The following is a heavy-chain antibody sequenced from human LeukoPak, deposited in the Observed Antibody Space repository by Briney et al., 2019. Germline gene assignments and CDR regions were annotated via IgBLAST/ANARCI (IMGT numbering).Heavy chain of an antibody. D-gene: IGHD2-21*02. CDR1: GFTVSSNY. Sequence: GGSLRLSCAASGFTVSSNYMSWVRQAPGKGLEWVSVIYSGGSTYYADSVKGRFTISRDNSKNTLYLQMNSLRAEDTAVYYCARAHVTGVDAFDIWGQGTMVIVSS. CDR3: ARAHVTGVDAFDI. J-gene: IGHJ3*02. V-gene: IGHV3-53*01. CDR2: IYSGGST.